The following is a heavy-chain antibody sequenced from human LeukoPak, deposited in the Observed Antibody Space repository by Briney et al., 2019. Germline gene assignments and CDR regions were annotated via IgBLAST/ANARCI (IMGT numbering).Heavy chain of an antibody. CDR1: GFTFSSYA. CDR2: ISGSVGIT. Sequence: PGGSLRLSCVASGFTFSSYAMSWVRQAPGKGLEWVSGISGSVGITFYADSVKGRFTISRDNSKNTLYLQMNSLRVEDTAIYYCAKDPRVFPLDPWGQGTQVTVSS. D-gene: IGHD2-21*01. V-gene: IGHV3-23*01. J-gene: IGHJ5*02. CDR3: AKDPRVFPLDP.